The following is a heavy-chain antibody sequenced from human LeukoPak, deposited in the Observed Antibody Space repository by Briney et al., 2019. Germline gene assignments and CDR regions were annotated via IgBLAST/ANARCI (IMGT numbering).Heavy chain of an antibody. J-gene: IGHJ4*02. D-gene: IGHD4-23*01. V-gene: IGHV4-4*07. CDR3: ARGNGGKPGFDY. Sequence: PSETLSLTCTVSGGSISNYHWSRTRQPAGKGLEWIGQIHTSGSTNYNPPLKSRVTASIDTPENQLSLTIRSVTAADTAVYYCARGNGGKPGFDYWGQGTLVTVSS. CDR2: IHTSGST. CDR1: GGSISNYH.